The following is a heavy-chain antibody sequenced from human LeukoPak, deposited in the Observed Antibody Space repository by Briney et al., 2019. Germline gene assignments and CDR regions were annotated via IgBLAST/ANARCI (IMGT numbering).Heavy chain of an antibody. CDR2: ISYDGSNK. CDR3: AREGFDY. CDR1: GFTFSSYA. J-gene: IGHJ4*02. Sequence: GGSLRLSCAASGFTFSSYAMHWVRQAPGKGLEWVAVISYDGSNKYYADSVKGRFTISRDNSKNTLYLQMNSLRAEDTAVYYCAREGFDYWGQGTLVTVSS. V-gene: IGHV3-30-3*01.